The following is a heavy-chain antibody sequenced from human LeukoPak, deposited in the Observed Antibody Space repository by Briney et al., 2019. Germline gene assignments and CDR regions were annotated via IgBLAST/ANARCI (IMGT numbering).Heavy chain of an antibody. CDR3: AREGYYDSSDDYYYYMDV. CDR1: GFTFSSYG. J-gene: IGHJ6*03. D-gene: IGHD3-22*01. Sequence: GGSLRLSCAASGFTFSSYGMHWVRQAPGKGLEWVSSISSSSSYIYYADSVKGRFTISRDNAKNSLYLQMNSLRAEDTAVYYCAREGYYDSSDDYYYYMDVWGKGTTVTVSS. CDR2: ISSSSSYI. V-gene: IGHV3-21*01.